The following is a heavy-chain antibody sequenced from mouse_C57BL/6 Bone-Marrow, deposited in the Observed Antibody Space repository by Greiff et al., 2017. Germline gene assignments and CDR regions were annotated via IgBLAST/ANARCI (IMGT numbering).Heavy chain of an antibody. CDR2: INYDGSST. CDR3: ARGGAYYSNFYAMDY. D-gene: IGHD2-5*01. CDR1: GFTFSDYY. Sequence: EVKLVESEGGLVQPGSSMKLSCTASGFTFSDYYMAWVRQVPEKGLEWVANINYDGSSTYYLDSLKSRFIISRDNAKNILYLQMSSLKSEDTATYYCARGGAYYSNFYAMDYWGQGTSVTVSS. J-gene: IGHJ4*01. V-gene: IGHV5-16*01.